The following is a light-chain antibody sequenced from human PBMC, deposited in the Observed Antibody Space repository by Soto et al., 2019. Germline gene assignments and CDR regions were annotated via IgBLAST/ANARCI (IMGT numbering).Light chain of an antibody. CDR3: QQSYSSPPT. V-gene: IGKV1-39*01. Sequence: DIQMTQSPSSLSASVGDRVTITCXASQSISTYLIWYQQKPGKAPKLLIFAASSLQSGVPSRFSGSRSGPDFTLTISSLQPEDFATYYCQQSYSSPPTFGQGTKVDI. CDR2: AAS. J-gene: IGKJ1*01. CDR1: QSISTY.